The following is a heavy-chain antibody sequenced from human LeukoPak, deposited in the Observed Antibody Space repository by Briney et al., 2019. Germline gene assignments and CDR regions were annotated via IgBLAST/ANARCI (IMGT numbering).Heavy chain of an antibody. CDR3: AGGGFYYYDSSGYYGFDP. Sequence: PGGSLRLSCAASGFTFSSYSMNWVRQAPGKGLEWVANIMQDGSEKYYVDSVKGRFTISRDNAKNSLYLQMNSLRAEDTAVYYCAGGGFYYYDSSGYYGFDPWGQGTLVTVSS. CDR1: GFTFSSYS. D-gene: IGHD3-22*01. V-gene: IGHV3-7*01. J-gene: IGHJ5*02. CDR2: IMQDGSEK.